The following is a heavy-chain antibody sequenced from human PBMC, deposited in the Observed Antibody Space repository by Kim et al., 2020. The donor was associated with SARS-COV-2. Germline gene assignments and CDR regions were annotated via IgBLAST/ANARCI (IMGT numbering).Heavy chain of an antibody. D-gene: IGHD5-18*01. V-gene: IGHV4-31*02. J-gene: IGHJ3*02. CDR3: ASTSGYSYGPDAFDI. Sequence: PSLKRRVTISVDTSTNQFSLKLSSVTAADTAVYYCASTSGYSYGPDAFDIWGQGTMVTVSS.